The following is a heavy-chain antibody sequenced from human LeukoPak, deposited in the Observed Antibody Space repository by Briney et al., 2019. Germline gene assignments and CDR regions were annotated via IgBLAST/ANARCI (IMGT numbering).Heavy chain of an antibody. Sequence: GGSLSLSCAASGFTFSSYAMNWVRQAPGKGLEWVSGSSGSGDSRYYADSVKGRFTISRDNSKNTLFLQMNSLRAEDTAVYYCAKALRYFDWLTDYWGQGTLVTVSS. D-gene: IGHD3-9*01. J-gene: IGHJ4*02. CDR1: GFTFSSYA. V-gene: IGHV3-23*01. CDR3: AKALRYFDWLTDY. CDR2: SSGSGDSR.